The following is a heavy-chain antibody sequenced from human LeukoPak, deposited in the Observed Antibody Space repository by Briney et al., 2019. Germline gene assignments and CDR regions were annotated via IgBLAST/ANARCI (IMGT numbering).Heavy chain of an antibody. Sequence: PGGSLRLSCAASGFTFSSYWMSCVRQAPGKGLEWVANIKQDGSEKYYVDSVKGRFTISRDNAKNSLYLQMNSLRAEDTAVYYCARDAGYGYWVVDYWGQGTLVTVSS. CDR2: IKQDGSEK. D-gene: IGHD5-18*01. CDR3: ARDAGYGYWVVDY. J-gene: IGHJ4*02. CDR1: GFTFSSYW. V-gene: IGHV3-7*01.